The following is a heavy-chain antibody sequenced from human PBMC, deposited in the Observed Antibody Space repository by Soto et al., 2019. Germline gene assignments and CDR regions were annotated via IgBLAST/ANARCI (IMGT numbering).Heavy chain of an antibody. J-gene: IGHJ5*02. Sequence: PSETLSLTCTVSGGSLSSYYWTWIRQSPGKGLEWIGYVYFSGNTNYNPSLKSRVTISIDTSKNQFSLRLASVTAADTALYYCGSGRPSGYVLSWGQGTLVTVSS. CDR2: VYFSGNT. CDR1: GGSLSSYY. CDR3: GSGRPSGYVLS. V-gene: IGHV4-59*01. D-gene: IGHD6-25*01.